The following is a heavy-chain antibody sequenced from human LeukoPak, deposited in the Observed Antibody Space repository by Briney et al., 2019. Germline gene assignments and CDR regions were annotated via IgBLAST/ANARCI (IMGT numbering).Heavy chain of an antibody. CDR3: ARSVFGQGWELRGSYFDY. CDR2: IIPIFGTA. D-gene: IGHD1-26*01. CDR1: GGTFSSYA. J-gene: IGHJ4*02. Sequence: SVKVSCKASGGTFSSYAISWVRQAPGQGLEWMGRIIPIFGTANYAQKFQGRVTITTDESTSTAYMELSSLRSEDTAVYYCARSVFGQGWELRGSYFDYWGQRTLVTVSS. V-gene: IGHV1-69*05.